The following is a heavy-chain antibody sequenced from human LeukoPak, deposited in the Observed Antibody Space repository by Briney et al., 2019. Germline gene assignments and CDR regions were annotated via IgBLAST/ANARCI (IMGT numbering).Heavy chain of an antibody. CDR2: IYHSGNT. Sequence: SETLSLTCTVSGNSISSYNYYWSWVRQPPGKGLEWIGSIYHSGNTYYNPSLKSRVTISVDTSKNQFSLKLSSVTAADTAVYYCARDPGYYDTSGYPAYFDYWGQGTLVTVSS. J-gene: IGHJ4*02. CDR3: ARDPGYYDTSGYPAYFDY. CDR1: GNSISSYNYY. D-gene: IGHD3-22*01. V-gene: IGHV4-38-2*02.